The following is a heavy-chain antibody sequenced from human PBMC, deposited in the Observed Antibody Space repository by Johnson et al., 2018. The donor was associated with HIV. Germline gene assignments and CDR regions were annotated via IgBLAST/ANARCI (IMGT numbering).Heavy chain of an antibody. Sequence: QVQLVESGGALVQPGRSLRLSCAASGFTFSSYAMHWVRQAPGKGLEWVAVIWYDGSNKYYADSVKGRFTISRDNSKNTLYLQMNSLRAEDTAVYYCARGSGVLTGGDSDAFDIWGQGTMVTVSS. D-gene: IGHD4-17*01. V-gene: IGHV3-33*08. CDR3: ARGSGVLTGGDSDAFDI. CDR1: GFTFSSYA. CDR2: IWYDGSNK. J-gene: IGHJ3*02.